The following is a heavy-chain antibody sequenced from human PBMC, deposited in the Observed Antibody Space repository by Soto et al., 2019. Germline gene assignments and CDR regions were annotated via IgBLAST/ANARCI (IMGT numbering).Heavy chain of an antibody. D-gene: IGHD3-3*01. CDR3: ATDSNYDVSNSF. CDR2: ILPVSAPP. J-gene: IGHJ4*02. V-gene: IGHV1-69*01. Sequence: QVQLVQSGAEVKKPGSSVRVSCTASGGTLNNYAINWVRQAPGQGLEWMAGILPVSAPPDYAQKFQGRVSITADHSTSTVYMELSRLKSDDTAVYFCATDSNYDVSNSFWGQGTLVTVSS. CDR1: GGTLNNYA.